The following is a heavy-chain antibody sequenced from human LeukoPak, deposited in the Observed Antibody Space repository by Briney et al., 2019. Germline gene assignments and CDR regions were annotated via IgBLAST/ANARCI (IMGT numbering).Heavy chain of an antibody. CDR1: GYTFTGYY. D-gene: IGHD3-3*01. CDR2: INPNSGGT. V-gene: IGHV1-2*02. CDR3: ARQDSEWFIWFDP. J-gene: IGHJ5*02. Sequence: ASVKVSCKASGYTFTGYYMHWVRQAPGQGLEWMGWINPNSGGTNYAQKFQGRVTMTRDTSISTAYMELSRLRSDDTAVYYCARQDSEWFIWFDPWGQGTLVTVSS.